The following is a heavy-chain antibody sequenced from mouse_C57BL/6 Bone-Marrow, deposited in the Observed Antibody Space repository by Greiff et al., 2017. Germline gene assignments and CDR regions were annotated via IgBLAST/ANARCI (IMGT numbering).Heavy chain of an antibody. Sequence: EVQLQQSGPELVKPGASVKISCKASGYTFTDYYMNWVKQSHGKSLEWIGDINPNNGGTSYNQKFKGKATLTVDKSSSTAYMELRSLTSEDSAVYYCARECSNYDFDYWGQGTTLTVSS. CDR1: GYTFTDYY. V-gene: IGHV1-26*01. D-gene: IGHD2-5*01. J-gene: IGHJ2*01. CDR2: INPNNGGT. CDR3: ARECSNYDFDY.